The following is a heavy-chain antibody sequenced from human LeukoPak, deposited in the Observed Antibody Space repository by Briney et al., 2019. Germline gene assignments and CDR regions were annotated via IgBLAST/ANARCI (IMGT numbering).Heavy chain of an antibody. CDR3: ARPISRRADAFDI. D-gene: IGHD3-3*02. V-gene: IGHV5-51*01. CDR1: GYSFTSYW. CDR2: IYPGDSDT. Sequence: GESLKISSKGSGYSFTSYWIGWVRQMPGKGLEWMGIIYPGDSDTRYSPSFQGQVTISADKSISTAYLQWSSLKASDTAMYYCARPISRRADAFDIWGQGTMVTVSS. J-gene: IGHJ3*02.